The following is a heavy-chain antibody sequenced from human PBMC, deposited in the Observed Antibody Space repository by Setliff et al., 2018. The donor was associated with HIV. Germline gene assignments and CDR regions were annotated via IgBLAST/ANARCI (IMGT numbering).Heavy chain of an antibody. CDR2: IFHSGDT. J-gene: IGHJ4*02. CDR3: ATRPRIAARPFDY. Sequence: PSETLSLTCSVSGVSVGSGDYYWHWIRQHPEKALEWIGYIFHSGDTYYNPSLKGRISMSVDTSKNQFSLELTSLTAADTAVYYCATRPRIAARPFDYWGQGILVTVSS. V-gene: IGHV4-31*03. CDR1: GVSVGSGDYY. D-gene: IGHD6-6*01.